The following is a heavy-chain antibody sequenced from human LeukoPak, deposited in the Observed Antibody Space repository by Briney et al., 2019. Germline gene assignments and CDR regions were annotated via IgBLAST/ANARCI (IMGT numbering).Heavy chain of an antibody. D-gene: IGHD1-14*01. CDR2: IYYSGST. CDR3: ARRSRLTPGVFDY. V-gene: IGHV4-39*01. Sequence: PSETLSLTCTGSGGSISSSSYYWGWIRQPPGKGLEWIGSIYYSGSTYYNPSLKSRVTISVDTSKNQFSLKLSSVTAADTAVYYCARRSRLTPGVFDYWGQGTLVTVSS. CDR1: GGSISSSSYY. J-gene: IGHJ4*02.